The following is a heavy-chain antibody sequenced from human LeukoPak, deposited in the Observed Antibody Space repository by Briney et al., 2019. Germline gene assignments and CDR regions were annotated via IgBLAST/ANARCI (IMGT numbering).Heavy chain of an antibody. Sequence: GGSLRLSCVASGFTVSSNYMSWVRQAPGKGLEWLSVFYSGGSTYYADSVNGRFTMSRDNSKNTLYLQMNGLRAEDTAVYYCARVSPFDYWGQGTQVTVSS. V-gene: IGHV3-66*01. J-gene: IGHJ4*02. CDR1: GFTVSSNY. CDR3: ARVSPFDY. CDR2: FYSGGST.